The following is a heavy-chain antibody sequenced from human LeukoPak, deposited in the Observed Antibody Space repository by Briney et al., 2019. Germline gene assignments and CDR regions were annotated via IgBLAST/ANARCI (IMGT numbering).Heavy chain of an antibody. CDR2: IYYSGST. Sequence: SETLSLTCTVSGGSISSYYWSWIRQPPGKGLEWIGYIYYSGSTNYNPSLKSRVTISVDTSKNQFSLKLSSVTAADTAVYYCARGTTAFFFDYWGQGTLVTVSS. V-gene: IGHV4-59*01. J-gene: IGHJ4*02. D-gene: IGHD4-17*01. CDR3: ARGTTAFFFDY. CDR1: GGSISSYY.